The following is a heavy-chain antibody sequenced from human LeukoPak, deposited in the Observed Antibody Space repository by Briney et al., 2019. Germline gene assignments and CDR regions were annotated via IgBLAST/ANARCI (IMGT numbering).Heavy chain of an antibody. J-gene: IGHJ4*02. CDR2: INHSGST. CDR1: GGSFSGYY. Sequence: SETLSLTCAVYGGSFSGYYWSWIRQPPGKGLEWIGEINHSGSTNYNPALKSRVAISVDTSKSQFSLKLSSVTAADTAVYYGRVWSQYCSSTSCYWVFDYWGQGTLVTVFS. CDR3: RVWSQYCSSTSCYWVFDY. D-gene: IGHD2-2*01. V-gene: IGHV4-34*01.